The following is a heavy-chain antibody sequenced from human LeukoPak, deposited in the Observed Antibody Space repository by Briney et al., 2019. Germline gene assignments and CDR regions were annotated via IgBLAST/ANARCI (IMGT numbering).Heavy chain of an antibody. V-gene: IGHV1-69*13. CDR3: ARSPNWNYSDY. J-gene: IGHJ4*02. CDR2: IIPIFGTA. Sequence: GGSVKVSCKASGYTFTDYAMNWLRQAPGQGLEWMGGIIPIFGTANYAQKFQGRVTITADESTSTAYMELSSLRSEDTAVYYCARSPNWNYSDYWGQGTLVTVSS. CDR1: GYTFTDYA. D-gene: IGHD1-1*01.